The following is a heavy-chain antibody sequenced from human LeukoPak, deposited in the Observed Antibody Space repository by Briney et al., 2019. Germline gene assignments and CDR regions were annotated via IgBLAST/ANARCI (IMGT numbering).Heavy chain of an antibody. CDR3: AKDMMVAAAGSYYYYYYMDV. V-gene: IGHV3-48*01. Sequence: DSVKGRFTISRDNAKNSLYLQMNSLRAEDTAVYYCAKDMMVAAAGSYYYYYYMDVWGKGTTVTVSS. J-gene: IGHJ6*03. D-gene: IGHD6-13*01.